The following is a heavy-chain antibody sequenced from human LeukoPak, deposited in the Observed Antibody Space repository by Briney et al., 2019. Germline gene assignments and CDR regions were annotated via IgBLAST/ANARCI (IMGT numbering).Heavy chain of an antibody. J-gene: IGHJ6*03. CDR2: INPNSGGT. CDR3: ARDGFCSSTSCQDYYYYYYMDV. Sequence: ASVKVSCKASGYTFTGYYMHWVRQAPGQGLEWMGWINPNSGGTNYAQKFQGRVTMTRDTSISTAYMELSRLRSDDTAVYYCARDGFCSSTSCQDYYYYYYMDVWGKGTTVTVSS. CDR1: GYTFTGYY. V-gene: IGHV1-2*02. D-gene: IGHD2-2*03.